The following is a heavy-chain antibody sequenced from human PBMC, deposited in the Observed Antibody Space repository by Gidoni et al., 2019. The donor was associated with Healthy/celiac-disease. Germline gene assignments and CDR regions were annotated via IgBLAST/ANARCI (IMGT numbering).Heavy chain of an antibody. V-gene: IGHV3-30*18. J-gene: IGHJ6*02. CDR2: ISYDGSNK. CDR1: GFTFRSYG. D-gene: IGHD6-19*01. CDR3: AKGGRAVAGTDYYYYYGMDV. Sequence: QVQLVASGGGVVQPGRSLRLSCAASGFTFRSYGMHWVRQAPGKGLEWVAVISYDGSNKYYADSVKGRFTISRDNSKNTLYLQMNSLRAEDTAVYYCAKGGRAVAGTDYYYYYGMDVWGQGTTVTVSS.